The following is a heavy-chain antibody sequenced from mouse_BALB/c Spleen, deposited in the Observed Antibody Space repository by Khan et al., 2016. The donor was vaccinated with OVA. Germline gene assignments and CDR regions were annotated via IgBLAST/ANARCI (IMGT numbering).Heavy chain of an antibody. CDR2: INPRSGYT. V-gene: IGHV1-4*01. CDR1: GYTFTSNT. D-gene: IGHD2-14*01. J-gene: IGHJ4*01. CDR3: ARRTTGYTMDS. Sequence: QVQLQQSGAELARPGASVRMSCKASGYTFTSNTMHWIKQRPGQGLEWIGYINPRSGYTNYNQNFKDKATLTADKSSSTAYMQLSSLTSVDSAVYYCARRTTGYTMDSWGQGTSVTVSS.